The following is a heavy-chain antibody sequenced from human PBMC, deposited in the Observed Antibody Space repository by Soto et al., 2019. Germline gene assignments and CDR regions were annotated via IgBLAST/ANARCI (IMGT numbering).Heavy chain of an antibody. Sequence: GGSLRLSCAASGFTFSSYDMHWVRQATGKGLEWVSAIGTAGDTYYPGSVKGRFTISRENAKNSLYLQMNSLRAEDTAVYYCARDGCPDILTGYYKCQDGMDVWGQGTTVTVSS. J-gene: IGHJ6*02. CDR2: IGTAGDT. V-gene: IGHV3-13*01. CDR1: GFTFSSYD. CDR3: ARDGCPDILTGYYKCQDGMDV. D-gene: IGHD3-9*01.